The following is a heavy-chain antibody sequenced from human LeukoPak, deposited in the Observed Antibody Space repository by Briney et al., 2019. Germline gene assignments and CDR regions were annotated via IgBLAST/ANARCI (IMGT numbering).Heavy chain of an antibody. CDR3: AKDLEAAALYYYYYMDV. Sequence: GGSLRLSCAASGFTFSSYGMPWVRQAPGQGREGVAFIRYDGSNKYYADSVKGRFTISRDNSKNTLYLQMNSLRAEDTAVYYCAKDLEAAALYYYYYMDVWGKGTTVTVSS. J-gene: IGHJ6*03. CDR2: IRYDGSNK. D-gene: IGHD6-13*01. CDR1: GFTFSSYG. V-gene: IGHV3-30*02.